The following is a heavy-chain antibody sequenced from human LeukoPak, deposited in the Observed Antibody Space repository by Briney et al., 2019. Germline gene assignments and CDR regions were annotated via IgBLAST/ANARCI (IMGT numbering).Heavy chain of an antibody. CDR3: ARDSSGYPVDY. V-gene: IGHV3-7*01. J-gene: IGHJ4*02. Sequence: PGGSLRLSCAASGFAFSNYWMTWVRQAPGKGLEWVANIKQDGSEKYYVDSVKGRFIISRDNAKNSLYLQMNSLRAEDTAVYYCARDSSGYPVDYWGQGTLVTVSS. D-gene: IGHD3-22*01. CDR2: IKQDGSEK. CDR1: GFAFSNYW.